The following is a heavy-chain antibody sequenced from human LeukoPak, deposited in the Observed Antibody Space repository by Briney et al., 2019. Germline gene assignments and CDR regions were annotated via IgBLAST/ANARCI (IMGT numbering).Heavy chain of an antibody. Sequence: SSETLSLTCAVSGGSISSSTNWWSWVRQPPGKGLEWIGEIYHSGGTNYNPSLKSRITISVDKSQNQFSLKVNSLTAADTAVYYCARDSSRAYDILTGYRSHAFDIWGQGTMVTVSS. D-gene: IGHD3-9*01. CDR1: GGSISSSTNW. CDR3: ARDSSRAYDILTGYRSHAFDI. J-gene: IGHJ3*02. CDR2: IYHSGGT. V-gene: IGHV4-4*02.